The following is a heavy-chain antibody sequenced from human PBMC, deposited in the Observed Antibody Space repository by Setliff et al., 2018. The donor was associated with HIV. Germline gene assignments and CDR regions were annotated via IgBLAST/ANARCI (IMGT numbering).Heavy chain of an antibody. CDR3: ARGLKAEYYYYYYMDV. Sequence: SETLSLTCTVSGDSIGSGSSYWSWIRQHPGKGLEWIGYICCSGSTYYNPSLQSRITISVDTSKNHFSLKLSSVTAADTAVYYCARGLKAEYYYYYYMDVWGKGTTVTVSS. J-gene: IGHJ6*03. V-gene: IGHV4-31*03. CDR2: ICCSGST. CDR1: GDSIGSGSSY.